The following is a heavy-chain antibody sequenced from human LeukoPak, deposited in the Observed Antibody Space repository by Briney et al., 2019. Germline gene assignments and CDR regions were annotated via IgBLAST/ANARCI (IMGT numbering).Heavy chain of an antibody. CDR3: QVVGYGDYTGQYYFVY. V-gene: IGHV1-69-2*01. CDR2: VDPEDGET. D-gene: IGHD4-17*01. CDR1: GYTFTDYY. Sequence: ATVEISCKVSGYTFTDYYMHWVQQAPGKGLEWMGLVDPEDGETIYAEKFQGRVTITADTSTDTAYMELSSLRSEDTAVYYCQVVGYGDYTGQYYFVYWGQGTLVTVSS. J-gene: IGHJ4*02.